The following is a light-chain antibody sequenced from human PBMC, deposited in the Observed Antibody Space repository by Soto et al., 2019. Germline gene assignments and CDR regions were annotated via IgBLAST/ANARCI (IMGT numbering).Light chain of an antibody. CDR3: AAWDDSLNGLV. V-gene: IGLV1-40*01. Sequence: QSVLTQPPSVSGAPGQTVTMSCTGSSSNFGAGYDVHWYQQLPGTAPKLLIYGSTNRPSGVPARFSGSKSGTSASLAISGLQSGDEADYYCAAWDDSLNGLVFGGGTKLTVL. CDR2: GST. J-gene: IGLJ2*01. CDR1: SSNFGAGYD.